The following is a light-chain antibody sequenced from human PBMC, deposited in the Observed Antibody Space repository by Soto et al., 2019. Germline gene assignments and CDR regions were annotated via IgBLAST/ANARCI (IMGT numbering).Light chain of an antibody. CDR3: QHYGGSPRT. J-gene: IGKJ1*01. Sequence: EIELTQSPGTLSVSPGERATLSCRASQSVSDGYLAWYQQRPGQAPRLLMYEASTRASGIPDRFSGSGSGTDFTLTIRRLEPEDFAVYYCQHYGGSPRTFGQGTRVEAK. CDR1: QSVSDGY. V-gene: IGKV3-20*01. CDR2: EAS.